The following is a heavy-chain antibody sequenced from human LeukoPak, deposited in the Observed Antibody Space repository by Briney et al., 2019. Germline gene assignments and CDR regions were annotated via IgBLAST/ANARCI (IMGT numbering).Heavy chain of an antibody. V-gene: IGHV4-59*01. D-gene: IGHD3-9*01. CDR3: ARGGRYFDWSYFDY. CDR2: IYYSGST. CDR1: GGSISSYY. Sequence: SETLSLTCTDSGGSISSYYWSWIRQPPGKGLEWIGYIYYSGSTNYNPSLKSRVTISVDTSKNQFSLKLSSVTAADTAVYYCARGGRYFDWSYFDYWGQGTLVTVSS. J-gene: IGHJ4*02.